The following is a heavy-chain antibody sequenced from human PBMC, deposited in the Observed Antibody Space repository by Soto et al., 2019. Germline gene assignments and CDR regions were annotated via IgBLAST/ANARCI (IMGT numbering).Heavy chain of an antibody. Sequence: SSETLSLTCIVSGGSISSNDFYWSWIRQHPGKGLEWIGYIYYSGNTYYNPSLKSRVTISVGMSRNQFSLKLRSVTAADTAVYYCARGWGFGESPIYYYYGMDVWGQGTTVTVSS. V-gene: IGHV4-61*08. CDR2: IYYSGNT. D-gene: IGHD3-10*01. CDR3: ARGWGFGESPIYYYYGMDV. CDR1: GGSISSNDFY. J-gene: IGHJ6*02.